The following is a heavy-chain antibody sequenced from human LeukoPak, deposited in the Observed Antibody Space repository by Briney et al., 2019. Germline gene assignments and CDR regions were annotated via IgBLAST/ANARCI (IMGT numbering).Heavy chain of an antibody. J-gene: IGHJ5*02. V-gene: IGHV1-18*01. CDR3: ARIYDYVDGDWFDP. CDR1: GYTFTSYG. Sequence: ASVKVSCKASGYTFTSYGISWVRQAPGQGLEWMGWISAYDGNTNYAQKLQGRVTMTTDTSTSTAYMELRSLRSDDTAVYYCARIYDYVDGDWFDPWGQGTLVIVSS. CDR2: ISAYDGNT. D-gene: IGHD5-12*01.